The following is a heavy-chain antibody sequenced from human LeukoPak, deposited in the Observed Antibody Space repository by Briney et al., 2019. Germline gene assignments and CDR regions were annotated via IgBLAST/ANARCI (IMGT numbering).Heavy chain of an antibody. CDR2: INPNSGAT. CDR3: ARGGSVDFWSGYYPAPFDP. J-gene: IGHJ5*02. CDR1: GYTFTAYY. D-gene: IGHD3-3*01. Sequence: ASVEVSCKASGYTFTAYYIHWLRQAPGQGLEWMAWINPNSGATKYAQKFQDRVTVTRDTYVGTAYMELSRLRSDDTAVYYCARGGSVDFWSGYYPAPFDPWGQGTLVTVSS. V-gene: IGHV1-2*02.